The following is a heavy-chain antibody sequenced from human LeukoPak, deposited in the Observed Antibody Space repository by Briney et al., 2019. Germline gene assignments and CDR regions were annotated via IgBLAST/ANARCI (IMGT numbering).Heavy chain of an antibody. CDR3: TTLPWQWPRYYFDY. CDR1: GYTFRDYG. J-gene: IGHJ4*02. V-gene: IGHV3-33*08. Sequence: GGSLRLSCAVSGYTFRDYGMHWARQAPGKGLEWVGVIVYDGSGEHYADLVRGRFTISRDNSKNTVYLQMNSLKTEDTAVYYCTTLPWQWPRYYFDYWGQGTLVTVSS. CDR2: IVYDGSGE. D-gene: IGHD6-19*01.